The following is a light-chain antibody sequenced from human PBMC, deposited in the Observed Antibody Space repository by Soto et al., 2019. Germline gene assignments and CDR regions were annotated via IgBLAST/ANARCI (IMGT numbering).Light chain of an antibody. CDR2: DAS. CDR3: QQYNNLPYT. Sequence: DIQMTQSPSSLSASVGDRVTITCQASRDIDNYLNWYQQKPGKAPNLLIYDASNLETGVPLRFSGSRSGTSFTLTISSLQPEDIGTYFCQQYNNLPYTFGQGTKLDIK. J-gene: IGKJ2*01. CDR1: RDIDNY. V-gene: IGKV1-33*01.